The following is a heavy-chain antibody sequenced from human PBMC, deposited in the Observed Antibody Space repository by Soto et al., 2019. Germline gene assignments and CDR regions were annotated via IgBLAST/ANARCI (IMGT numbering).Heavy chain of an antibody. J-gene: IGHJ6*02. D-gene: IGHD3-10*01. CDR2: INPNSGGT. V-gene: IGHV1-2*04. Sequence: EASVKVSCKASGYTFTGYYMHWVRQAPGQGLEWMGWINPNSGGTNYAQKFQGWVTMTRDTSISTAYMELSRLRSDDTAVYYCARVGDYYGSGPSGDYYYGMDVWGQGTTVTAP. CDR3: ARVGDYYGSGPSGDYYYGMDV. CDR1: GYTFTGYY.